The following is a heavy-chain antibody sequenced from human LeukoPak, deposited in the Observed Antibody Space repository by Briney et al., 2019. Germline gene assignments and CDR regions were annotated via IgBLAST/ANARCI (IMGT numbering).Heavy chain of an antibody. CDR1: GFTFSSYG. CDR2: IWYDGSNK. J-gene: IGHJ4*02. V-gene: IGHV3-33*06. CDR3: AKDRDGYNFPGY. Sequence: GGSLRLSCAASGFTFSSYGMHWVRQAPGKGLEWVAVIWYDGSNKYYADSVKGRFTISRDNSKNTLYLQMNSQRAEDTAVYYCAKDRDGYNFPGYWGQGTLVTVSS. D-gene: IGHD5-24*01.